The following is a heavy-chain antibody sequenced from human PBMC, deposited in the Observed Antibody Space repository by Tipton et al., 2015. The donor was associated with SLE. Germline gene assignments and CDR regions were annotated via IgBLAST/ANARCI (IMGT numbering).Heavy chain of an antibody. Sequence: TLSLTCTVSGGSISSSSYYWGWIRQPPGKGLEWIGNIYYSGTTYYNPSLKSRVTISLNTSKNQFSLKLSSVTAADTAVYYCARGRIVGSTYNWFDPWGQGTLVTVSS. CDR2: IYYSGTT. CDR1: GGSISSSSYY. V-gene: IGHV4-39*07. D-gene: IGHD1-26*01. J-gene: IGHJ5*01. CDR3: ARGRIVGSTYNWFDP.